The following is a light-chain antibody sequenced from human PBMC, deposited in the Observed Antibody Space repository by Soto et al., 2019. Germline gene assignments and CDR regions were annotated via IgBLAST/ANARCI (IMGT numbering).Light chain of an antibody. V-gene: IGLV1-40*01. CDR2: GNS. Sequence: QLVLTQPPSVSGAPGQRVTISCTGTSSNIGAGNDVNWYQQLPGTAPKLLIYGNSNRPSGVPDRFSGSKSGTSASLAITGLQAEDEADYYCQSYDSSLSGFYVFGTGTKVTVL. CDR1: SSNIGAGND. CDR3: QSYDSSLSGFYV. J-gene: IGLJ1*01.